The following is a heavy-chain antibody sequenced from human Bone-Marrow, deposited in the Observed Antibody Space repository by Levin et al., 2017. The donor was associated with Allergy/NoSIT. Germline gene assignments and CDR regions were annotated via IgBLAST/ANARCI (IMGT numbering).Heavy chain of an antibody. D-gene: IGHD3-10*01. CDR2: ISSSGNSK. J-gene: IGHJ4*02. CDR1: GFTFSHSY. CDR3: ARGRIYYGDGQHPLGVGPTFES. V-gene: IGHV3-11*01. Sequence: GESLKISCAASGFTFSHSYMSWIRQAPGKGLEWVCDISSSGNSKQYAASVEGRFAVSRDNPENSLYLQMNSLRVDDTAVYFCARGRIYYGDGQHPLGVGPTFESWGRGNLVIVSS.